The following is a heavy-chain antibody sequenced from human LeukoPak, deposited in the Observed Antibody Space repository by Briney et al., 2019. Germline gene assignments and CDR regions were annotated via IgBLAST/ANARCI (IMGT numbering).Heavy chain of an antibody. D-gene: IGHD6-13*01. CDR3: ARVDIAAAGDFDY. CDR2: ISSSSSYI. V-gene: IGHV3-21*01. J-gene: IGHJ4*02. CDR1: GLTFSSYS. Sequence: SGGSLRLSCAASGLTFSSYSMNWVRQAPGKGLEWVSSISSSSSYIYYADSVKGRFTISRDNAKNSLYLQMNSLRAEDTAVYYCARVDIAAAGDFDYWGQGTLVTVSS.